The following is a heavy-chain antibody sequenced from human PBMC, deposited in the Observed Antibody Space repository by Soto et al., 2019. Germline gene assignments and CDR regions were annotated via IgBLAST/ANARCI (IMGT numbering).Heavy chain of an antibody. Sequence: SDTLSLTCTVSGGSISSYYWSWIRQPPGKGLEWIGYIYYSGSTNYNPSLKSRVTISVDTSKNQFSLKLSSVTAADTAVYYCARMRGDSSAPFDPWGQGTLVTVSS. D-gene: IGHD6-19*01. J-gene: IGHJ5*02. CDR3: ARMRGDSSAPFDP. CDR1: GGSISSYY. CDR2: IYYSGST. V-gene: IGHV4-59*07.